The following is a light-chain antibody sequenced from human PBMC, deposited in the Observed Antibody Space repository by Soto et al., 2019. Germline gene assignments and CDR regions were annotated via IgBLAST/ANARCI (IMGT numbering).Light chain of an antibody. CDR3: QQIYGAPVT. CDR1: QSINSC. Sequence: DVLMTQSPSSLSASVGERVTITCRASQSINSCLNWYQQNPGKAPKLLIYAASNLQSGVPSRFSGSESGTDFILTISSLQPEDFATYYCQQIYGAPVTFGQGTKVEIK. V-gene: IGKV1-39*01. J-gene: IGKJ1*01. CDR2: AAS.